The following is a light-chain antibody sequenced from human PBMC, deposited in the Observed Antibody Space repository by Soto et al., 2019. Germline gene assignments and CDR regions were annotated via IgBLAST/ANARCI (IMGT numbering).Light chain of an antibody. Sequence: EIVMTQSPATLSASPGERATISCRASQSISTELAWYQQKPGKPPRLLIYDASTRATGVPARFTGSGSGSEFTLTISGLQSEDFAVYYCQQGHNWPLTFGQGTRLEI. J-gene: IGKJ2*01. CDR3: QQGHNWPLT. CDR1: QSISTE. CDR2: DAS. V-gene: IGKV3-15*01.